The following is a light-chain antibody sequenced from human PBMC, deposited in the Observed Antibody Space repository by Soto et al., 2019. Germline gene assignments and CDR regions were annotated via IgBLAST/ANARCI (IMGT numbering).Light chain of an antibody. Sequence: EIVLTQSPGTLSLSPGERATLSCRASQSISSYLAWYQQRPGQAPRLLIYDASNRATGIPARFSGSGSGTDFTLTISSLEPEDFAVYYCQQRGSWSVGGGTKVEIK. CDR3: QQRGSWS. CDR1: QSISSY. V-gene: IGKV3-11*01. J-gene: IGKJ4*01. CDR2: DAS.